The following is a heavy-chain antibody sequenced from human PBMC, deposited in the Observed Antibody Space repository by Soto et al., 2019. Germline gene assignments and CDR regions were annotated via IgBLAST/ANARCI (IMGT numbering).Heavy chain of an antibody. CDR2: IYYSGST. V-gene: IGHV4-59*01. Sequence: SETLSLTCTVSGVSISSYYWSWIRQPPGKGLEWIGYIYYSGSTNYNPSLKSRVTISVDTSKNQFSLKLSSVTAADTAVYYCARDLTGRGWFDPWGQGTLVTVS. J-gene: IGHJ5*02. CDR1: GVSISSYY. D-gene: IGHD7-27*01. CDR3: ARDLTGRGWFDP.